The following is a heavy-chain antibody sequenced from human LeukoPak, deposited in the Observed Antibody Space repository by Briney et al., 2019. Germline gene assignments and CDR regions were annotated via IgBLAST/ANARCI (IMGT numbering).Heavy chain of an antibody. D-gene: IGHD2-2*01. V-gene: IGHV4-34*01. CDR3: ARGLAVVVPAAPRGRYNWFDP. J-gene: IGHJ5*02. CDR2: INHSGST. Sequence: PSETLSLTCAGYGGSFSGYYWSWIRQPPGKGLEWIGEINHSGSTNYNPSLKSRVTISVDTAKNQFPLKLSSVTAADTAVYYCARGLAVVVPAAPRGRYNWFDPWGQGTLVTVSS. CDR1: GGSFSGYY.